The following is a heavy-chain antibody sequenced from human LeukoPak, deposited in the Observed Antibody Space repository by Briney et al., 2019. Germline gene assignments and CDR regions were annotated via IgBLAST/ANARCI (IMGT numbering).Heavy chain of an antibody. D-gene: IGHD1-26*01. J-gene: IGHJ3*02. CDR2: IYHSGST. V-gene: IGHV4-38-2*01. CDR1: GYFISSGYY. Sequence: SETLSLTCAVSGYFISSGYYWGWIRQPPGKGLEWIGSIYHSGSTYYNPSLKSRVTISVDTSKNQFSLTLSSVTAADTAVYYCASKRLASDAFDIWGQGTMVTVSS. CDR3: ASKRLASDAFDI.